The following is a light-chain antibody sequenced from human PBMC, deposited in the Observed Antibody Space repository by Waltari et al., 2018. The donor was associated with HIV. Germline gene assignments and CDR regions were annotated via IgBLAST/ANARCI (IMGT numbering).Light chain of an antibody. CDR3: QVWDTGSDQVV. V-gene: IGLV3-21*02. J-gene: IGLJ2*01. Sequence: SYVLTQPPSESVAPGQTARVACGGKDIGSKTVHWYQQRPGQAPVLVVYDVSDRPSGIPERFSGSNSENMATLTISRVEAGDEADYYCQVWDTGSDQVVFGGGTKLTVL. CDR1: DIGSKT. CDR2: DVS.